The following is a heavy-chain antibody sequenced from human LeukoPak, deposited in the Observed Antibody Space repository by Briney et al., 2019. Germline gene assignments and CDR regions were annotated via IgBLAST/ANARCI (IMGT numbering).Heavy chain of an antibody. CDR2: IYYSGST. CDR3: ASVGPAATADAFDI. V-gene: IGHV4-59*01. CDR1: GGSISSYY. D-gene: IGHD2-15*01. J-gene: IGHJ3*02. Sequence: SETLSLTCTVSGGSISSYYWSWIRQPPGKGLEWIGYIYYSGSTNYNPSLKSRVTISVDTSKNQFSLKLSSVTAADTAAYYCASVGPAATADAFDIWGQGTMVTVSS.